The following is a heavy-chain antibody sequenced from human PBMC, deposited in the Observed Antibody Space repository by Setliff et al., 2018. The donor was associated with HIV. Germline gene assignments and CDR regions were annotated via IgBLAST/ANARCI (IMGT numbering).Heavy chain of an antibody. V-gene: IGHV1-18*01. J-gene: IGHJ3*01. CDR1: GYTFNRYG. D-gene: IGHD6-19*01. Sequence: ASVKVSCKASGYTFNRYGISWVRQAPGQGLEWMGWISGYNGNTKYVQNLQGRVTMSTDTSTSTVYMELRSLRSDDTAVYYCARVPYRSTWFSGGHDAFDVWGQGTMVTVSS. CDR2: ISGYNGNT. CDR3: ARVPYRSTWFSGGHDAFDV.